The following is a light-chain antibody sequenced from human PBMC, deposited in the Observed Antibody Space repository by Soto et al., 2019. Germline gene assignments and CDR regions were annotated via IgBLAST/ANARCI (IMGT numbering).Light chain of an antibody. V-gene: IGLV1-44*01. CDR1: RSNIGSNT. CDR3: ATWDDSLNGHVV. J-gene: IGLJ2*01. CDR2: SNN. Sequence: QAVLTQPPSESVTPGQRVTISCSGSRSNIGSNTVNWYQQLPGTAPKFLIYSNNQRPSGVPKRFSGSKSGTSASLAISGLQSEDEADYYCATWDDSLNGHVVFGGGTQLTVL.